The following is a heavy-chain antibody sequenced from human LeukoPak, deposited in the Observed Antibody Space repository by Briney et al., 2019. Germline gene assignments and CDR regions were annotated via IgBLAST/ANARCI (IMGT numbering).Heavy chain of an antibody. CDR3: ARDVSRYYYYYMDV. V-gene: IGHV1-69*06. CDR1: GGTFSSYA. CDR2: IIPIFGTA. Sequence: GASVKVSCKASGGTFSSYAISWVRQAPGQGLEWMGGIIPIFGTANYAQKFQGRVTITADKSTSTAYMELSSLRSEDTAVYYCARDVSRYYYYYMDVWGKGTTVTVSS. D-gene: IGHD2-8*01. J-gene: IGHJ6*03.